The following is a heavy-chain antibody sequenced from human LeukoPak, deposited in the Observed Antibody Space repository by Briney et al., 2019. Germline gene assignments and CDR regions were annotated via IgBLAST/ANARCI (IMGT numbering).Heavy chain of an antibody. CDR2: ISAYNGNT. CDR3: AREGTRYYDSSGYYY. CDR1: GYTFTSYG. J-gene: IGHJ4*02. Sequence: GASVKVSCKASGYTFTSYGISWVRQAPGQGLEWMGWISAYNGNTNYAQKLQGRVTMTTDTSTSTAYMELRSLRSEDTAVYYCAREGTRYYDSSGYYYWGQGTLVTVSS. D-gene: IGHD3-22*01. V-gene: IGHV1-18*01.